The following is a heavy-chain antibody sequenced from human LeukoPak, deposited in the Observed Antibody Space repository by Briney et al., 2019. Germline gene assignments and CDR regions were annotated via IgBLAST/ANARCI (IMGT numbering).Heavy chain of an antibody. V-gene: IGHV3-48*01. Sequence: PGGSLRLSCAASGFTFSSYNINWVRQAPGKGLEWVSYISSSRRTISYADSVKGRFTISRDNAKNSLYLQMNSLRVEDTAVYYCLRGDRRDYWGQGTLVTVSS. CDR2: ISSSRRTI. J-gene: IGHJ4*02. CDR3: LRGDRRDY. CDR1: GFTFSSYN.